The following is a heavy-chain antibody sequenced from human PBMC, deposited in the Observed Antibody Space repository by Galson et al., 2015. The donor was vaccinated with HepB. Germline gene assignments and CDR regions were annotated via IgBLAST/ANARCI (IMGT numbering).Heavy chain of an antibody. D-gene: IGHD6-19*01. CDR2: ISSKPNNYAT. CDR1: GFAISGSA. CDR3: SSLIGVAGIHY. V-gene: IGHV3-73*01. J-gene: IGHJ4*02. Sequence: SLRLSCAASGFAISGSAMHWVRQASGKGLEWVGRISSKPNNYATAYAASVRGRFTISRDDSKNTAYLQMDSLKTEDTAVYHCSSLIGVAGIHYWGQGTLVTVSS.